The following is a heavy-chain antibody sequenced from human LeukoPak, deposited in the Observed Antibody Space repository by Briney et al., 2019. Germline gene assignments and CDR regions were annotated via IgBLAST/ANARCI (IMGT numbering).Heavy chain of an antibody. Sequence: PSETLSLTCAVSGGSISSNIWWTWARQPPGKGVEGIGEIFHSGSPNYTPSLKSRVTISVDKSKNQFSLKLSSVTAADTAVYYCARRTTFPVVGMDVWGQGTTVTVSS. D-gene: IGHD1-7*01. CDR3: ARRTTFPVVGMDV. CDR1: GGSISSNIW. J-gene: IGHJ6*02. V-gene: IGHV4-4*02. CDR2: IFHSGSP.